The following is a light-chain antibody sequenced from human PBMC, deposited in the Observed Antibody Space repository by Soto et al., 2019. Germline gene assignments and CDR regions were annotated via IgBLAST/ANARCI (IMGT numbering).Light chain of an antibody. CDR2: DAS. V-gene: IGKV1-5*01. CDR3: QHMRT. Sequence: DIQMTQSPSTLSASVGDRVTITCRASQSISSWLAWYQQKPGKAPKLLIYDASSLESGVPSRFSGSGSGTEFTLTISSLQPDDFGSYYCQHMRTFGQGTKVDIK. CDR1: QSISSW. J-gene: IGKJ1*01.